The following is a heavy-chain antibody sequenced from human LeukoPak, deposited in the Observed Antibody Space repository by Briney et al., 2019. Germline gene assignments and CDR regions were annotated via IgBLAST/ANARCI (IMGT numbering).Heavy chain of an antibody. CDR2: IYTSGST. CDR3: ARDSLYYYYYMDV. V-gene: IGHV4-61*02. Sequence: KSSETLSLTCTVSGGSISSGSYYWSWTRQPAGKGLEWIVRIYTSGSTNYNPSLKSRVTISVDTSKNQFSLKLSSVTAADTAVYYCARDSLYYYYYMDVWGKGTTVTVSS. CDR1: GGSISSGSYY. J-gene: IGHJ6*03.